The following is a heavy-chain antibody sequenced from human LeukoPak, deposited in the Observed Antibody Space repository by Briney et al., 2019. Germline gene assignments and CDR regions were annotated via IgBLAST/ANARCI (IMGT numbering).Heavy chain of an antibody. V-gene: IGHV5-51*01. CDR2: IYPGDSDT. D-gene: IGHD6-19*01. Sequence: GESLKISCKGSGYTFARYWIGWVRQMPGKGLEWMAIIYPGDSDTRYSPSFQGQVTISVDKSIGTAYMQWSSLKASDTAIYYCVRTSGWYSSWFDPWGQGTLVTVSS. CDR3: VRTSGWYSSWFDP. CDR1: GYTFARYW. J-gene: IGHJ5*02.